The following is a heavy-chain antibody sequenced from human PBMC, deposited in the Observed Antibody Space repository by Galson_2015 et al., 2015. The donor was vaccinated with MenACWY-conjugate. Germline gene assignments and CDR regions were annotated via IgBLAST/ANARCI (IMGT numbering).Heavy chain of an antibody. D-gene: IGHD1-26*01. CDR1: GFTFSTYW. Sequence: SLRLSCEASGFTFSTYWMHWVRQAPGKGLVWVSRINSDGRSTSYADSVKGRFTISRDNAKHTLYLQMNSLRAEDTAVYYCARLGGNYRTTSHFDYWGQGTLVTVSS. J-gene: IGHJ4*02. CDR2: INSDGRST. CDR3: ARLGGNYRTTSHFDY. V-gene: IGHV3-74*01.